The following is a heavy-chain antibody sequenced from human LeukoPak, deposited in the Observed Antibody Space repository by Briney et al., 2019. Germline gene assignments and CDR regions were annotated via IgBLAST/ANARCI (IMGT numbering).Heavy chain of an antibody. CDR2: ISSSSSYI. CDR1: GFTFSSYS. CDR3: AKDYYDSSGYYYVGH. Sequence: GGSLRLSCAASGFTFSSYSMNWVRQAPGKGLEWVSSISSSSSYIYYAGSVKGRFTISRDNSKNTLYLQMNSLRAEDTAVYYCAKDYYDSSGYYYVGHWGQGTLVTVSS. V-gene: IGHV3-21*04. J-gene: IGHJ4*02. D-gene: IGHD3-22*01.